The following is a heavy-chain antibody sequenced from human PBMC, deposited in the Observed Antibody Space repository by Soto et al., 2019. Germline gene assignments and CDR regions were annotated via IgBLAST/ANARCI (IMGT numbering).Heavy chain of an antibody. V-gene: IGHV4-59*01. CDR2: IYYSGST. J-gene: IGHJ6*02. Sequence: SETLSLTCTVSGGSISSYYWSWIRQPPGKGLEWIGYIYYSGSTNYNPSLKSRVTISVDTSKNQFSLKLSSVTAADTAVYYCARDSSGWYMGDYYYGIDVWGQGTTVTVSS. D-gene: IGHD6-19*01. CDR3: ARDSSGWYMGDYYYGIDV. CDR1: GGSISSYY.